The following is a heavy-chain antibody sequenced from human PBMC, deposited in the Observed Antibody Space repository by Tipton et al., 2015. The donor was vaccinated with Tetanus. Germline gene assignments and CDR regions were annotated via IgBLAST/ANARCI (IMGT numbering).Heavy chain of an antibody. D-gene: IGHD2-2*02. J-gene: IGHJ4*02. Sequence: QLVQSGGGLVQPGGSLRLSCAASGFTFTSYAMTWVRQAPGKGLEWVSGISGSGGSTYYADSVKGRFTISRDNSKNTLYLQMNSLRAEDTALYYCAKGYCSSTSCYSDYWGQGTLVTVSS. V-gene: IGHV3-23*04. CDR3: AKGYCSSTSCYSDY. CDR2: ISGSGGST. CDR1: GFTFTSYA.